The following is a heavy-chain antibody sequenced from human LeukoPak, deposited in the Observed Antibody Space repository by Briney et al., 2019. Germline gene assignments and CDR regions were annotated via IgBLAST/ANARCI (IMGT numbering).Heavy chain of an antibody. V-gene: IGHV3-66*02. CDR3: ARGVPYSSNHFDY. Sequence: GGSLRLSCAASGFTVSGNYMSWVRQAPGKGLEWVSVIYSGGSTYYADSVKGRFTISRDNSKNTLYLQMNSLRAEDTAVYYCARGVPYSSNHFDYWGQGTLVTVSS. D-gene: IGHD6-13*01. J-gene: IGHJ4*02. CDR2: IYSGGST. CDR1: GFTVSGNY.